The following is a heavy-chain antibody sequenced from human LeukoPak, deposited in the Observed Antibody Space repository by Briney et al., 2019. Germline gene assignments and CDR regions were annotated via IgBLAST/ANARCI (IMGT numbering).Heavy chain of an antibody. CDR1: GYTFTGYH. J-gene: IGHJ4*02. V-gene: IGHV1-2*02. CDR3: ASSSYYGGNLPNFDY. D-gene: IGHD4-23*01. Sequence: ASVKVSCKASGYTFTGYHMHWVRQAPGQGLEWMGWINPNSGGTNYAQKFQGRVTMTRDTSISTAYMELSRLRSDDTAVYYCASSSYYGGNLPNFDYWGQGTLVTVSS. CDR2: INPNSGGT.